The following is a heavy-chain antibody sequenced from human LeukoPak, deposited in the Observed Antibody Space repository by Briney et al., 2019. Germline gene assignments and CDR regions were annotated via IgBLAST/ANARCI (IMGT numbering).Heavy chain of an antibody. D-gene: IGHD6-13*01. V-gene: IGHV3-21*01. CDR2: ISSSSSYI. Sequence: GGSLRLSCAASGFTFSSYEMHWVRQAPGKGLEWVSSISSSSSYIYYADSVKGRFTISRDNAKNSLYLQMNSLRAEDTAVYYCARSSSWYNNWFDPWGQGTLVTVSS. J-gene: IGHJ5*02. CDR1: GFTFSSYE. CDR3: ARSSSWYNNWFDP.